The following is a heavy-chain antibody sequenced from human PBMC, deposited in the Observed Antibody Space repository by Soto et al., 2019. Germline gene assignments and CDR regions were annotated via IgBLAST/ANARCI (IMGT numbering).Heavy chain of an antibody. J-gene: IGHJ4*02. V-gene: IGHV4-30-4*01. CDR2: TSNSGST. CDR3: ATESGSTYGYFDH. Sequence: SETLSLTCTVSGGSVTSDEDYWTWIRQSPGKGLEWIGYTSNSGSTGYNPSLKTRLSMSVDRSKNQFTLRLTSVTAADTAVYFCATESGSTYGYFDHWGQGTQVTVSS. D-gene: IGHD5-18*01. CDR1: GGSVTSDEDY.